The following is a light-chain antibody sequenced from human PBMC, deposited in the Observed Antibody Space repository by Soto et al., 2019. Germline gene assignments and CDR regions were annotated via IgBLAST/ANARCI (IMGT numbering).Light chain of an antibody. V-gene: IGKV3-15*01. J-gene: IGKJ2*01. CDR2: GAS. Sequence: EIVMTQSPATLSVSPGERATLSCRASQSVSSNLAWYQQKPGQAPRLLIYGASTRATGIPARFSGSGSGTEFTLTISSLQSEEFAVYYCQQYNNWPRMYTFGQGTKLEIK. CDR1: QSVSSN. CDR3: QQYNNWPRMYT.